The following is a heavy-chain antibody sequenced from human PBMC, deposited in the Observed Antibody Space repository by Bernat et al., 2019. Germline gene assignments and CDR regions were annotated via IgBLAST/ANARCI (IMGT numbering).Heavy chain of an antibody. CDR3: ARNYYGSGSYAFDI. V-gene: IGHV4-31*03. CDR1: GGSISSGGYY. D-gene: IGHD3-10*01. J-gene: IGHJ3*02. CDR2: IYYSGST. Sequence: QVQLQESGPGLVKPSQTLSLTCTVSGGSISSGGYYWSWIRQHPGKGLEWIGYIYYSGSTYYNPSLKSRVTISVDTSKNHFSQKLNSVTAADTAIYYCARNYYGSGSYAFDIWGQGTMVTVSS.